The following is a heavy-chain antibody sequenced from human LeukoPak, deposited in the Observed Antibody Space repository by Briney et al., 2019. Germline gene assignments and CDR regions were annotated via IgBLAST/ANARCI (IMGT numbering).Heavy chain of an antibody. D-gene: IGHD6-6*01. CDR3: ARGGSRSSGPFDS. Sequence: GGSLRLSCAASGFTLNNYWVHWVRQAPGKGLVWVSHINGDGSSTAYADSVKGRFTISRDNAKNTLYLQMNSLRAEDTAVYYCARGGSRSSGPFDSWGQGTLVTVSS. J-gene: IGHJ4*02. V-gene: IGHV3-74*01. CDR2: INGDGSST. CDR1: GFTLNNYW.